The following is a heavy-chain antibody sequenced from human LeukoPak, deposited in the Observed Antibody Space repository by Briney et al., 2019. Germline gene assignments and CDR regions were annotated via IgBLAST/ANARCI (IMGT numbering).Heavy chain of an antibody. CDR3: ARQVGSSSPFDY. V-gene: IGHV4-59*08. Sequence: SETLSLTCTDSGGSISSYYWSWIRQPPGKGLEWIGYIYYSGSTNYNPSLKSRVTISVDTSKNQFSLKLSSVTAADAAVYYCARQVGSSSPFDYWGQGTLVTVSS. CDR2: IYYSGST. J-gene: IGHJ4*02. CDR1: GGSISSYY. D-gene: IGHD6-13*01.